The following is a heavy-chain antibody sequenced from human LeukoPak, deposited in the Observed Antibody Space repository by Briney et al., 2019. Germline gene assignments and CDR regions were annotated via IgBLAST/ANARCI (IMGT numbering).Heavy chain of an antibody. J-gene: IGHJ6*02. CDR1: GYTFTGYY. CDR2: INPNSGGT. Sequence: ASVKVSCKASGYTFTGYYMHWVRQAPGQGLEWMGWINPNSGGTNYAQKFQGRVTMTRDTSISTAYMELSRLRSDDTAVYYCARGVASSGWYPNYYYYGMDVWGQGTTVTVSS. D-gene: IGHD6-19*01. V-gene: IGHV1-2*02. CDR3: ARGVASSGWYPNYYYYGMDV.